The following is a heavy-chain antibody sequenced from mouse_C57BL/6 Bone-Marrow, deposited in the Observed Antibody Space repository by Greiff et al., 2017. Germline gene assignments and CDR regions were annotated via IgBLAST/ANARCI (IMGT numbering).Heavy chain of an antibody. J-gene: IGHJ2*01. CDR2: IHPNSGST. D-gene: IGHD2-2*01. V-gene: IGHV1-64*01. CDR3: AKIYYGYLYFDY. Sequence: VQLQQPGAELVKPGASVKLSCKASGYTFTSYWMHWVKQRPGQGLEWIGMIHPNSGSTNYNEKFKSKATLTVDKSSSTAYMQLRSLTSEDSAVYYCAKIYYGYLYFDYWGQGTTLTVSS. CDR1: GYTFTSYW.